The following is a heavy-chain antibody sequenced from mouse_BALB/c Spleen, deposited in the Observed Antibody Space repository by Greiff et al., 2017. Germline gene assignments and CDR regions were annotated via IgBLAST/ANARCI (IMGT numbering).Heavy chain of an antibody. CDR3: ARGRYDGDYYAMDY. CDR2: IYPGDGDT. V-gene: IGHV1-80*01. J-gene: IGHJ4*01. D-gene: IGHD2-14*01. Sequence: QVQLQQSGAELVRPGSSVKISCKASGYAFSSYWMNWVKQRPGQGLEWIGQIYPGDGDTNYNGKFKGKATLTADKSSSTAYMQLSSLTSEDSAVYFCARGRYDGDYYAMDYWGQGTSVTVSS. CDR1: GYAFSSYW.